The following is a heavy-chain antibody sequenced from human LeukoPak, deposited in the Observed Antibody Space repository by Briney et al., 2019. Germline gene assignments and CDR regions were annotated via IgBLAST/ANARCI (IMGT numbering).Heavy chain of an antibody. CDR3: AKDDSCGLYCLPKNFEY. Sequence: PGGSLRLSYADSGLTFSSYAINWVRQVPGKGLEWVSAISGSGSSTYYADSVKGRFTISRDNSKNTLYLQMNSLRAEDTAVYYCAKDDSCGLYCLPKNFEYRGQGTLVTVSS. V-gene: IGHV3-23*01. CDR1: GLTFSSYA. D-gene: IGHD3-22*01. CDR2: ISGSGSST. J-gene: IGHJ4*02.